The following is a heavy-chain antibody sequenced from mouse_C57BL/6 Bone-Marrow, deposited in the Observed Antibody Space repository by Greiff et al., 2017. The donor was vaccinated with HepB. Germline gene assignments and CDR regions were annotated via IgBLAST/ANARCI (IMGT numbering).Heavy chain of an antibody. CDR2: IDPETGGT. CDR1: GYTFTDYE. CDR3: TRRLELLRGDY. D-gene: IGHD1-1*01. J-gene: IGHJ2*01. Sequence: QVQLKQSGAELVRPGASVTLSCKASGYTFTDYEMHWVKQTPVHGLEWIGAIDPETGGTAYNQKFKGKAILTADKSSSTAYMELRSLTSEDSAVYYCTRRLELLRGDYWGQGTTLTVSS. V-gene: IGHV1-15*01.